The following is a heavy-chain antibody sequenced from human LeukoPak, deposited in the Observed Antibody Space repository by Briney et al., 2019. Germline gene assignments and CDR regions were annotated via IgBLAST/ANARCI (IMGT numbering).Heavy chain of an antibody. V-gene: IGHV1-69*06. Sequence: SVKASCKASGGTFSSYAISWVRQAPGQGLEWMGGIIPIFGTANYAQEFQGRVTITADKSTSTAYMELSSLRSEDTAVYYCARVPPTISGGYYYYGMDVWGKGTTVTVSS. CDR3: ARVPPTISGGYYYYGMDV. CDR1: GGTFSSYA. D-gene: IGHD3-9*01. CDR2: IIPIFGTA. J-gene: IGHJ6*04.